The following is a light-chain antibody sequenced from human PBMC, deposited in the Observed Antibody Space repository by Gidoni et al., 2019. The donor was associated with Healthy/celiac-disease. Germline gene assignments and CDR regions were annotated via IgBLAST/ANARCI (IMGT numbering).Light chain of an antibody. V-gene: IGLV1-40*01. CDR2: GNS. Sequence: QSVLTQPPSVSGAPGQRVTISCTGSSSNIGACYDVPWYQQLPGTAPKLLIYGNSNRPSGVPDRFSGSKSGTSAALAITGLQAEDEADYYCQSYDSSLSGPVFGGGTKLTVL. J-gene: IGLJ3*02. CDR3: QSYDSSLSGPV. CDR1: SSNIGACYD.